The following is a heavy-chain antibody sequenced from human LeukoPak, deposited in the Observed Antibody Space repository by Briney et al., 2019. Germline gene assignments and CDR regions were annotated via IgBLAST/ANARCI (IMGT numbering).Heavy chain of an antibody. CDR2: IYYSGST. J-gene: IGHJ5*02. CDR3: ARVFSYPLRAPFDP. D-gene: IGHD3-3*01. CDR1: GGSISSYY. Sequence: SETLSLTCTVSGGSISSYYWSWIRQPPGKGLEWIGYIYYSGSTNYNPSLKSRVTISVDTSKNQFSLKLSSVTAADTAVYYCARVFSYPLRAPFDPWGQGTLVTVSS. V-gene: IGHV4-59*01.